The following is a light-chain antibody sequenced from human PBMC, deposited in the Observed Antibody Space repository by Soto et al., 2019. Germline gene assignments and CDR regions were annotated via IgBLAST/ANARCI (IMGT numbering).Light chain of an antibody. Sequence: DIVMTQSPDSLAVSLGERATINCKSSQSVLHSSNNKNYLAWYQQKPGQPPKLLIYWASTRESGVPDRFSGSGSGTDFTLTIVSLQADDVAVYYCQQYYSTPLTFGGGTKVEIK. J-gene: IGKJ4*01. CDR1: QSVLHSSNNKNY. CDR2: WAS. V-gene: IGKV4-1*01. CDR3: QQYYSTPLT.